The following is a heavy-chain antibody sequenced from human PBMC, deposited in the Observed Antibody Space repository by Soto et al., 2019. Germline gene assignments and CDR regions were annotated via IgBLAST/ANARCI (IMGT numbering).Heavy chain of an antibody. CDR2: IYPRDSDT. V-gene: IGHV5-51*01. Sequence: GESLKISCKVSVDSFTGFWIGWVRQMPVKGLVWLGSIYPRDSDTRYSPSFQGQVTISADKYLSTAYLQWNSLQASDTAIYYCARQHPLDSRVWYTWGQGTLVTVSS. CDR1: VDSFTGFW. CDR3: ARQHPLDSRVWYT. J-gene: IGHJ4*02. D-gene: IGHD6-19*01.